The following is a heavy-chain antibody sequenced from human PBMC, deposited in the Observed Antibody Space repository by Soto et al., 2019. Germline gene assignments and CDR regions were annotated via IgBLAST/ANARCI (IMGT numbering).Heavy chain of an antibody. Sequence: SETLSLTCAVYGGSLSGYQWSWIRQPPGKGLEWMGEVNPSGSTNYNPSLKRRVSISIDKSKNQYSLKLTSVIAADTAVYYCARDGDGCTHPWGHGVLVDVSS. V-gene: IGHV4-34*01. CDR3: ARDGDGCTHP. CDR1: GGSLSGYQ. D-gene: IGHD2-2*01. CDR2: VNPSGST. J-gene: IGHJ5*02.